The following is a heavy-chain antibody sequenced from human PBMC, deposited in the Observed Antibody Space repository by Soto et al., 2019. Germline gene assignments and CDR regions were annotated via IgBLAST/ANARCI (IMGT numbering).Heavy chain of an antibody. D-gene: IGHD3-22*01. V-gene: IGHV3-23*01. J-gene: IGHJ4*02. CDR1: GFTFRIYA. Sequence: GSLRLSCAASGFTFRIYAMSWVRQAPGKGLEWVSTITGNGGTSYADFVRGRFTISRDNSKNTLYLQMNSLRAEDTAVYYCAKDAPGSGWLSDYWGQGXLVTVYS. CDR3: AKDAPGSGWLSDY. CDR2: ITGNGGT.